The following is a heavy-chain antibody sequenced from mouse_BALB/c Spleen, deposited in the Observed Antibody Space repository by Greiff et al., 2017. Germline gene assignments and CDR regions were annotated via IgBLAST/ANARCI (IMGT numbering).Heavy chain of an antibody. Sequence: EVKLVESGGGLVKPGGSLKLSCAASGFTFSSYTMSWVRQTPEKRLEWVATISSGGGNTYYPDSVKGRFTISRDNAKNNLYLQMSSLRSEDTALYYCARYRDGKGAMDYWGQGTSVTVSS. CDR2: ISSGGGNT. D-gene: IGHD2-1*01. CDR3: ARYRDGKGAMDY. CDR1: GFTFSSYT. J-gene: IGHJ4*01. V-gene: IGHV5-9*03.